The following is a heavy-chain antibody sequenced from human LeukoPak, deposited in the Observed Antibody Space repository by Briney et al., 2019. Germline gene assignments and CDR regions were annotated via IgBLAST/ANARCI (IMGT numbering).Heavy chain of an antibody. Sequence: GGSLRLSCAASGFTFSSYGMHWVRQAPGKGLEWVAVIWYDGSNKYYADSVKGRFTISRDNSKNTLSLQLNSLRVEDTAVYYCAKGYYDDWYYFDSWGQGTLVTVSS. J-gene: IGHJ4*02. CDR2: IWYDGSNK. CDR3: AKGYYDDWYYFDS. D-gene: IGHD3-3*01. V-gene: IGHV3-33*06. CDR1: GFTFSSYG.